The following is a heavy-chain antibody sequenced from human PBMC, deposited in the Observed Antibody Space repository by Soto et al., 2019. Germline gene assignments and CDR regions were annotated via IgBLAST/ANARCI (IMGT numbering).Heavy chain of an antibody. J-gene: IGHJ4*02. CDR2: ITPIYPTT. CDR1: GGTFYTYT. D-gene: IGHD5-18*01. CDR3: ARIPRYSFPTCDDLDS. V-gene: IGHV1-69*13. Sequence: SVKVSCKASGGTFYTYTFSWVRQAPGQGLEWMGSITPIYPTTNYAEKFQGRLTVTADGSTKTAYMELNSLTSEDTAVYYCARIPRYSFPTCDDLDSWGQGTMVTVYS.